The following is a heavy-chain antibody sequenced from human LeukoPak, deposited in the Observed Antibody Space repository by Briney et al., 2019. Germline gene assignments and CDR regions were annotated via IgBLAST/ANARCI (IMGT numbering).Heavy chain of an antibody. CDR3: ARIPSYYFDY. V-gene: IGHV4-39*07. CDR2: IYYGGST. J-gene: IGHJ4*02. CDR1: GVSISSSSYY. Sequence: SETLSLTCTVSGVSISSSSYYWGWLRQPPGKGLEWIGSIYYGGSTYYNPSLMSRVTISVDRSKNHFSLKLSSVTAADTAVYYCARIPSYYFDYWGQGTLVPVSS. D-gene: IGHD2-2*02.